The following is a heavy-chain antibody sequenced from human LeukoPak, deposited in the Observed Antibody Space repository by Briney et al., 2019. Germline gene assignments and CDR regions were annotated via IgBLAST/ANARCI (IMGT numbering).Heavy chain of an antibody. V-gene: IGHV3-21*01. CDR1: GFTFSSYS. CDR3: ARDPEGDLYGMDV. D-gene: IGHD2-21*02. Sequence: GGSLRLSCAASGFTFSSYSLNWVRQAPGKGLEWVSSISTRSSYIVYADSVKGRFTISRDNAKNTLYLQMNSLRAEDTAVYYCARDPEGDLYGMDVWGQGTTVTVSS. J-gene: IGHJ6*02. CDR2: ISTRSSYI.